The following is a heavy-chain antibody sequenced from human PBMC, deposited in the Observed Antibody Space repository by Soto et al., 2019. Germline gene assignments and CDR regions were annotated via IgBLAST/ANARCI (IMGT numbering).Heavy chain of an antibody. D-gene: IGHD6-6*01. CDR3: AILYSSSSVGFDP. J-gene: IGHJ5*02. V-gene: IGHV4-4*07. Sequence: SETLSLTCTVSGDFISYYSWAWIRQSAGKGLEWIGRVYSTGTIFYNPSLKSRATMSVDTSKNQFSLKLTSVNAADTAVYYCAILYSSSSVGFDPWGQGTLVTVSS. CDR2: VYSTGTI. CDR1: GDFISYYS.